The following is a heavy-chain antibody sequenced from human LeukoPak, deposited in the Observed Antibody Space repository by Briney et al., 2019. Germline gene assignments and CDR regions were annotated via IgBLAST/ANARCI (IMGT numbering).Heavy chain of an antibody. J-gene: IGHJ4*02. CDR3: ARAPGIAAAGTHFDF. CDR1: GGSISSYY. Sequence: SETLSLTCSVSGGSISSYYWSWIRQPPGKGLEWIGYIYSTGSTNYNPSLKSRVTISVDTSKNQFSLKLSSVTAGDTAVYYCARAPGIAAAGTHFDFWGQGTLVTVST. D-gene: IGHD6-13*01. V-gene: IGHV4-59*01. CDR2: IYSTGST.